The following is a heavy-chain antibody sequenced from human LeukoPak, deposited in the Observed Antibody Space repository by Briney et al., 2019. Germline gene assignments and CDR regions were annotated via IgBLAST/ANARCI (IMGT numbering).Heavy chain of an antibody. Sequence: GESLKISCKGSGYSFTNYWIGWVRQMPGKGLEWMGIIYPGDSDTRYSPSFQGQVTISADKSISTAYLQWSSLRASDTAMYYCARRYYGNSVTSPGWYFDLWGRGTLVTVSS. D-gene: IGHD3-22*01. J-gene: IGHJ2*01. CDR2: IYPGDSDT. V-gene: IGHV5-51*01. CDR1: GYSFTNYW. CDR3: ARRYYGNSVTSPGWYFDL.